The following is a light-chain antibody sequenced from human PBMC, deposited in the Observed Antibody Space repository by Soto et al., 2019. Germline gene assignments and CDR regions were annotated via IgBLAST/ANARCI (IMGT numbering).Light chain of an antibody. Sequence: EIVMTQSPATLSVSPGERATLSCRASQSVTRNLAWYQKKPGQAPRLLIYGASTRATGIPARFSGSGSGTDFTLTISSLQSEDFAVYYCRQYDNWWTFGQGTRVEIK. CDR3: RQYDNWWT. CDR1: QSVTRN. J-gene: IGKJ1*01. V-gene: IGKV3-15*01. CDR2: GAS.